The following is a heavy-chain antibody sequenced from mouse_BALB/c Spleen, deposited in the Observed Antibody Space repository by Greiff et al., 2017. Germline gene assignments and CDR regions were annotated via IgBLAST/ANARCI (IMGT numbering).Heavy chain of an antibody. CDR2: IYPSDSYT. J-gene: IGHJ4*01. CDR1: GYTFTSYW. CDR3: TRSGGSSYGYAMDD. Sequence: QVQLQQPGAELVRPGASVKLSCKASGYTFTSYWINWVKQRPGQGLEWIGNIYPSDSYTNYNQKFKDKATLTVDKSSSTAYMQLSSPTSEDSAVYYCTRSGGSSYGYAMDDWGQGTSVTVSS. D-gene: IGHD1-1*01. V-gene: IGHV1-69*02.